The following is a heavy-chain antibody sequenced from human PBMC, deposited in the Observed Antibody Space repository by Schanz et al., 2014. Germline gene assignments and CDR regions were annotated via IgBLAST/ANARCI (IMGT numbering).Heavy chain of an antibody. J-gene: IGHJ2*01. D-gene: IGHD2-21*02. Sequence: EVQLVESGGGLIQPGGSLRLSCSASTFTFDHYAMTWVRQAPGKGLEWVAAVSSRSDEIKYADSVRGRFTISRDNSRSTMYLQMNSLRAEDTAVYFCANDLGVDCGDGCFNWYFDLWGRGTLVTVSS. CDR1: TFTFDHYA. CDR2: VSSRSDEI. V-gene: IGHV3-23*04. CDR3: ANDLGVDCGDGCFNWYFDL.